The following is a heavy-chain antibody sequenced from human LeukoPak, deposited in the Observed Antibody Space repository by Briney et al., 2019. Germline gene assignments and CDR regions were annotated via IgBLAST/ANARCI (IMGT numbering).Heavy chain of an antibody. J-gene: IGHJ6*04. CDR1: GFTFTNHA. D-gene: IGHD3-10*01. V-gene: IGHV3-23*01. CDR2: ISSNGRSI. Sequence: GGSLRLSCAASGFTFTNHAMNWVPQVSGKGLEWVSGISSNGRSIYYTDSVKGRFTISRDNSNNSLDLQMNSLRAEDSAVYHCARGHGSGSWLVDVWGKGTTVTVSS. CDR3: ARGHGSGSWLVDV.